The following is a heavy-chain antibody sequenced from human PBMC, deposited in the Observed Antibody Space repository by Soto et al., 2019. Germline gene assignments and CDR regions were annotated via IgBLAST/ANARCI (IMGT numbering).Heavy chain of an antibody. V-gene: IGHV1-18*01. D-gene: IGHD6-13*01. CDR2: ISAYNGNT. J-gene: IGHJ4*02. Sequence: ASVKVSCKASGYTFTSYGISWVRQAPGQGLEWMGWISAYNGNTNYAQKLQGRVTMTTDTSTSTAYMELRSLRSDDTAVYYCARGGPELGIAARSRFLDYWGQGTLVTVSS. CDR1: GYTFTSYG. CDR3: ARGGPELGIAARSRFLDY.